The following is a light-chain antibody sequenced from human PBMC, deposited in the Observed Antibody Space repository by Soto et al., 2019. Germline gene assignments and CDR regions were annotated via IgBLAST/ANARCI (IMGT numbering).Light chain of an antibody. CDR2: KIS. CDR3: MQATHPTLT. Sequence: DIAMTQTPLSSPVTLGQPASISCRSSQSLVHRDGKTYLSWLQQMPGKPPRLLIYKISNRFSGVPDRFSGSGAATDFTLKIPWVEAMDGGVYYCMQATHPTLTFGQGTKVEI. J-gene: IGKJ1*01. V-gene: IGKV2-24*01. CDR1: QSLVHRDGKTY.